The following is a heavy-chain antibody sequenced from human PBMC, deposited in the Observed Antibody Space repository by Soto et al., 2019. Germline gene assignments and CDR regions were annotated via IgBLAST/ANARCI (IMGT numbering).Heavy chain of an antibody. CDR1: GLIFSNYA. Sequence: EVQLLDSGGGLVQPGGSLRLSCAASGLIFSNYAMTWVRQAPGKGLEWVSTISGNGGETFYADSVEGRFTISRDNSENTVYLQMNRLRAEDTAVYYWTKGGHASFYDFWGQGILVTVSS. CDR2: ISGNGGET. D-gene: IGHD3-3*01. J-gene: IGHJ4*02. CDR3: TKGGHASFYDF. V-gene: IGHV3-23*01.